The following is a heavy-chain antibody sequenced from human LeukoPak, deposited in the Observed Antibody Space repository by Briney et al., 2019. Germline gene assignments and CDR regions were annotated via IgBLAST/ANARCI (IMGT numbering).Heavy chain of an antibody. CDR2: INPNSGGT. CDR1: GYTFTGYH. CDR3: ARSLSYSSSWSSDY. Sequence: ASVKVSCKASGYTFTGYHMHWVRQAPGQGLEWMGRINPNSGGTNYAQKFQGRVTMTRDTSISTAYMELSRLRSDDTAVYYCARSLSYSSSWSSDYWGQGTLVTVSS. V-gene: IGHV1-2*06. J-gene: IGHJ4*02. D-gene: IGHD6-13*01.